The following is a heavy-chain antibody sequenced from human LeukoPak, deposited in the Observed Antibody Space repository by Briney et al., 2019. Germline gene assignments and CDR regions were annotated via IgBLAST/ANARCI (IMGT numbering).Heavy chain of an antibody. J-gene: IGHJ4*02. D-gene: IGHD3-3*01. CDR3: ARVSGGSVARLRPYGFLGN. CDR2: TYYSGST. CDR1: GGSISSYY. V-gene: IGHV4-59*01. Sequence: PSETLSLTCTVSGGSISSYYWSWIRQPPGKGLEWIGYTYYSGSTNYNPSLKSRVTISVDTSKNQFSLKLSSVTAADTAVYYCARVSGGSVARLRPYGFLGNWGQGTLVTVSS.